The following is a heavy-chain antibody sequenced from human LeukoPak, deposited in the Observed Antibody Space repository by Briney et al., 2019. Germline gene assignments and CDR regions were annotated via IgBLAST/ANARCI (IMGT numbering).Heavy chain of an antibody. D-gene: IGHD3-3*01. V-gene: IGHV3-30-3*01. CDR3: ARDGGYDFWSGYYQDY. CDR2: ISYDANIGSNK. CDR1: GTYW. J-gene: IGHJ4*02. Sequence: GGSLRLSCAASGTYWMHWVRQAPGKGLEWVALISYDANIGSNKYYADSVKGRFTISRDNSKNTLYLQMNSLRAEDTAVYYCARDGGYDFWSGYYQDYWGQGTLVTVSS.